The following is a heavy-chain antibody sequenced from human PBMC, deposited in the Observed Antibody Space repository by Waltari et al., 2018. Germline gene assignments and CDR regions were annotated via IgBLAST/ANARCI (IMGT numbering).Heavy chain of an antibody. V-gene: IGHV3-23*01. CDR2: ISIGGGKM. J-gene: IGHJ4*02. CDR1: GLRVSTSA. Sequence: EVQLLESGGGLVQPGGSRRLYWGGSGLRVSTSAMSWVRQAPGKGLWWVSSISIGGGKMYYADSVKGRFTISRDDSKNVLYLQLNSLRAEDTALYYCAKEIRPNDYWGQGTLVTVSS. CDR3: AKEIRPNDY. D-gene: IGHD1-1*01.